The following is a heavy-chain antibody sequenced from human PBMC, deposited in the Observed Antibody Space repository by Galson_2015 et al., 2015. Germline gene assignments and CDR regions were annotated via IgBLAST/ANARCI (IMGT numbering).Heavy chain of an antibody. CDR1: GSAFSTFW. J-gene: IGHJ5*02. CDR2: IKEDGGRR. CDR3: ARNKPRLSAAGTLIS. Sequence: SLRLSCATSGSAFSTFWMTWVRQAPGKGLEWVANIKEDGGRRHYLDSVKGRFTISRDNARKSVYLQMNSLRAEDTAVYYCARNKPRLSAAGTLISWGQGTLVTVSS. V-gene: IGHV3-7*01. D-gene: IGHD6-13*01.